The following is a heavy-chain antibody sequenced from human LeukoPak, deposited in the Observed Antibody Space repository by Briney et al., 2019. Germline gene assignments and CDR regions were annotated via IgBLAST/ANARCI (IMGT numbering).Heavy chain of an antibody. J-gene: IGHJ4*02. CDR2: INSDGSTT. V-gene: IGHV3-74*01. Sequence: GGSLRLSCAASGLTFSSFWMHWVRRAPGKGLEWVSRINSDGSTTTYADSVKGRLTISRDNAKNTLYLQMSSLRAEDTALYFCARVRAAAGIRAPDYWGQGTLVTVSS. D-gene: IGHD6-13*01. CDR3: ARVRAAAGIRAPDY. CDR1: GLTFSSFW.